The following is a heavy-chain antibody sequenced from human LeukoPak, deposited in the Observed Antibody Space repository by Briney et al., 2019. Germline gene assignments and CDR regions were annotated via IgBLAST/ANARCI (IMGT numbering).Heavy chain of an antibody. V-gene: IGHV4-30-4*01. CDR2: IYYSGST. J-gene: IGHJ4*02. CDR3: AGYCSGGSCYSGSFDY. Sequence: SETLSLTCTVSGGSISSGDYYWSWIRQPPGKGLEWIGYIYYSGSTYYNPSLKSRVTISVDTSKSQFSLKLSSVTAADTAVYYCAGYCSGGSCYSGSFDYWGQGTLVTVSS. CDR1: GGSISSGDYY. D-gene: IGHD2-15*01.